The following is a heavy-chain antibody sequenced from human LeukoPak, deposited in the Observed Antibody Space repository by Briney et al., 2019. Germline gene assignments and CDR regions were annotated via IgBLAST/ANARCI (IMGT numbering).Heavy chain of an antibody. CDR2: INTNTGNP. Sequence: ASVKVSCKASGYTFTRYAMNWVRQAPGQGLEWMGWINTNTGNPTYAQGFTGRFVFSLDTSVSTAYLQISSLKAEDTAVYYCARDISVNYYDSTKCFDYWGQGTLATVSS. CDR1: GYTFTRYA. CDR3: ARDISVNYYDSTKCFDY. J-gene: IGHJ4*02. D-gene: IGHD3-22*01. V-gene: IGHV7-4-1*02.